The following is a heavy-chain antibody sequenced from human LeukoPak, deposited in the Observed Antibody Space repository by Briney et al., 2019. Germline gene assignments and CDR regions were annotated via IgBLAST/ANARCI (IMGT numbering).Heavy chain of an antibody. V-gene: IGHV3-30*01. J-gene: IGHJ3*02. Sequence: DSVKGRFTISRDHSKNTLYLQMNSLRAEDTAVYYCARRRFGELWGAFDIWGQGTVVTVSS. CDR3: ARRRFGELWGAFDI. D-gene: IGHD3-10*01.